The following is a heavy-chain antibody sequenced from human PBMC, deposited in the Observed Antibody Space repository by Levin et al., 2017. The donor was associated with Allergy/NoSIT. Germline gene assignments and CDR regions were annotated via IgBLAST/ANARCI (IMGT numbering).Heavy chain of an antibody. D-gene: IGHD6-19*01. V-gene: IGHV3-30-3*01. J-gene: IGHJ4*02. CDR3: ARGVAGIPRRSPPWFDY. CDR1: GFTFSSYA. Sequence: GESLKISCAASGFTFSSYAMHWVRQAPGKGLEWVAVISYDGSNKYYADSVKGRFTISRDNSKNTLYLQMNSLRAEDTAVYYCARGVAGIPRRSPPWFDYWGQGTLVTVSS. CDR2: ISYDGSNK.